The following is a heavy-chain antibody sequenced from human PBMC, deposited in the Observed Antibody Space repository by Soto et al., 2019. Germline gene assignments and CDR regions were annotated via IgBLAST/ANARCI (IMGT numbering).Heavy chain of an antibody. V-gene: IGHV1-18*01. J-gene: IGHJ4*02. Sequence: QVHLVQSGAEVKKPGASVKVSCKGSGYTFTTYGITWVRQAPGQGLEWMGWISAHNGNTNYAQKLQGRVTVTRDTSTSTAYMELRSLGSDDTAVYYCARGRYGDYWGQGALVTVSS. CDR1: GYTFTTYG. CDR3: ARGRYGDY. D-gene: IGHD1-1*01. CDR2: ISAHNGNT.